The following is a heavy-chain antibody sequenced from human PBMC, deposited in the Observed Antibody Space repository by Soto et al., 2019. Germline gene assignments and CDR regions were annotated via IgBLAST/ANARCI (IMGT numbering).Heavy chain of an antibody. J-gene: IGHJ4*02. CDR3: ARVPRIGYCSSTSCYSD. CDR1: GGSISSGDYY. D-gene: IGHD2-2*01. CDR2: IYYSGST. Sequence: TLSLTCTVSGGSISSGDYYWSWIRQPPGKGLEWIGYIYYSGSTYYNPSLKSRVTISVDTSKNQFSLKLSSVTAADTAVYYCARVPRIGYCSSTSCYSDWGQGTLVTVSS. V-gene: IGHV4-30-4*01.